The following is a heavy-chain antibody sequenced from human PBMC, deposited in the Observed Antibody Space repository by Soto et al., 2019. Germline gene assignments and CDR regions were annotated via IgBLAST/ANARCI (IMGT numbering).Heavy chain of an antibody. CDR1: GFTFSSYA. J-gene: IGHJ5*02. Sequence: GGSLRLSCAASGFTFSSYAMHWVRQAPGKGLEWVSAISDSGSSTYYADYVKGRFTISRDNSKNTLYLQMNSLRAEDTAVYYCAKDYEYYDILTGYYPPWFDPWGQGTLVTVSS. V-gene: IGHV3-23*01. D-gene: IGHD3-9*01. CDR2: ISDSGSST. CDR3: AKDYEYYDILTGYYPPWFDP.